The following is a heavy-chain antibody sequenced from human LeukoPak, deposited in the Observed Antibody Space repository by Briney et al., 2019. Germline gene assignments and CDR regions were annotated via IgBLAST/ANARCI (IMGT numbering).Heavy chain of an antibody. Sequence: ASVKVSCKASGYTFTGYYMHWVRQAPGQGLEWMGWINPNSGGTNYAQKFQGRVTMTRDTSISTAYMELSRLRSDDTAVYYCARESEDSSGYASLFAMLGYWGQGTLVTVSS. CDR3: ARESEDSSGYASLFAMLGY. J-gene: IGHJ4*02. D-gene: IGHD3-22*01. CDR2: INPNSGGT. V-gene: IGHV1-2*02. CDR1: GYTFTGYY.